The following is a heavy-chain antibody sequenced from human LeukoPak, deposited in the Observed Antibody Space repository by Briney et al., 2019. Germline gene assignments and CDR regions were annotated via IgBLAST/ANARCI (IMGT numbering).Heavy chain of an antibody. J-gene: IGHJ4*02. D-gene: IGHD5-12*01. V-gene: IGHV3-7*01. CDR3: AIESNGGYVLNFDS. CDR2: IQQDGSAT. Sequence: PGGSLRLSCAPAGFTFSNNWITWVRQAPGKGLAWVATIQQDGSATYYPASVKGRFTISRDNAKTSPSLQVSGVRAEDTAVYYCAIESNGGYVLNFDSWGQGTLVTVSS. CDR1: GFTFSNNW.